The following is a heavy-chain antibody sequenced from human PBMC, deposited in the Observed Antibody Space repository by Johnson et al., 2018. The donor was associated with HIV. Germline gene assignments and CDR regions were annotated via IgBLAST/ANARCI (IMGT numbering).Heavy chain of an antibody. CDR1: GFTFSSYG. CDR3: AREGGVHCTGGVCYRSTDAFDF. Sequence: QVQLVESGGGVVQPGGSLRLSCAASGFTFSSYGMHWVRQAPGKGLEWVAVISYDGSNKYYADSVKGRFPISRDNSKNTLYLQMNSLRAEDTAVYYCAREGGVHCTGGVCYRSTDAFDFWGQGTMVTVSS. V-gene: IGHV3-30*19. CDR2: ISYDGSNK. D-gene: IGHD2-8*02. J-gene: IGHJ3*01.